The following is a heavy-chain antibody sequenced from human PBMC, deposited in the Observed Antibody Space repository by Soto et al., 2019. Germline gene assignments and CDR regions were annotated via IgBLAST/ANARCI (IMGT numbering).Heavy chain of an antibody. CDR3: ARVVASYDYTGYYFEY. D-gene: IGHD4-4*01. CDR1: VGSISSGDYY. V-gene: IGHV4-30-4*01. J-gene: IGHJ4*02. Sequence: PSETLSLTCTFSVGSISSGDYYCSWIRQPPWKGLEWLGNIYYSGSAYYNPSLKSRLTISVDTSTNQFSLKLTSVNAADTAVYYCARVVASYDYTGYYFEYLGQGTLVIVSS. CDR2: IYYSGSA.